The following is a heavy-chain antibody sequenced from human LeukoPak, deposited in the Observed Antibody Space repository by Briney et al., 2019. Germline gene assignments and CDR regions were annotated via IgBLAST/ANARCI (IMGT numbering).Heavy chain of an antibody. CDR2: IWYDGSNK. V-gene: IGHV3-30*02. Sequence: GGSLRLSCAASGFXFSSYGMHWVRQAPGKGLEWVAVIWYDGSNKYYADSVKGRFTISRDNSKHTLYLQMNSLRAEDTAVYYCAKITEWLSPYYYGMDVWGQGTTVTVSS. J-gene: IGHJ6*02. D-gene: IGHD3-3*01. CDR3: AKITEWLSPYYYGMDV. CDR1: GFXFSSYG.